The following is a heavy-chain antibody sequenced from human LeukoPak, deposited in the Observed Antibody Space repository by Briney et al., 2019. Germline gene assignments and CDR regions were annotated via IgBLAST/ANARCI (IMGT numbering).Heavy chain of an antibody. CDR1: GYTFTSYG. V-gene: IGHV1-18*01. D-gene: IGHD2-8*01. Sequence: GASVKVSCKAPGYTFTSYGISWVRQAPGQGLEWMGWISAYNGNTNYAQKFQGRVTMTTDTSTNTAYMELRSLRSDDTAVYYCARVYCTNGVCSMVEPNYYYYYMDVWSKGTTVTVSS. CDR2: ISAYNGNT. J-gene: IGHJ6*03. CDR3: ARVYCTNGVCSMVEPNYYYYYMDV.